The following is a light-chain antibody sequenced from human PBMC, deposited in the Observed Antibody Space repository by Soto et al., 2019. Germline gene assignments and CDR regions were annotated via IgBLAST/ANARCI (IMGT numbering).Light chain of an antibody. CDR1: QSISSY. CDR2: AAS. Sequence: DIQMTESPSTLSASVGDRVTIPCPPSQSISSYLNWYQQKPGKAPKLLIYAASSLRSGVPSRFTASAFGTDFTLTISSLQPEDVATYYCQHYGRAPAPWTFGQGTKVEI. CDR3: QHYGRAPAPWT. V-gene: IGKV1-27*01. J-gene: IGKJ1*01.